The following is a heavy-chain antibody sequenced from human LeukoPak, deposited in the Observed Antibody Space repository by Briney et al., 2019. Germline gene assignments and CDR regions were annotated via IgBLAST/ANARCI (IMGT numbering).Heavy chain of an antibody. V-gene: IGHV3-23*01. Sequence: GGSLRLSCAASGFTFNSYAMSWVSQAPGKGLEWVSGISGSGFDTYYADSVKGRFIISRDNSKYTLYLQMSSLRAEDTAVYYCAKSHSRGYMDVWGKGTTVTVSS. CDR2: ISGSGFDT. J-gene: IGHJ6*03. CDR3: AKSHSRGYMDV. D-gene: IGHD6-13*01. CDR1: GFTFNSYA.